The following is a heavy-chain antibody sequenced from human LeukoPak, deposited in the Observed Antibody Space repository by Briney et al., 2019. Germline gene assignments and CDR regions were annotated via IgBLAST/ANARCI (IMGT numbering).Heavy chain of an antibody. J-gene: IGHJ4*02. D-gene: IGHD6-13*01. CDR1: GYPFTTYW. CDR3: ARRIAAAEVFDY. Sequence: GESLKISCQGSGYPFTTYWIAWVRQMPGKGLEWMGVIYPADSDTRYSPSFQGQVTISADKSVSTAYLQWGSLKASDTAMYYCARRIAAAEVFDYWGQGTLLTVSS. V-gene: IGHV5-51*01. CDR2: IYPADSDT.